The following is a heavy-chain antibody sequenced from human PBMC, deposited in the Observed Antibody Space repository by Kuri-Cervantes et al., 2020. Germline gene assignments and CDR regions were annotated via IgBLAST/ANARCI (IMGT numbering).Heavy chain of an antibody. CDR2: ISAYNGNT. CDR3: AKEELCSGGSCYVDY. J-gene: IGHJ4*02. Sequence: ASVKVSCKASGYTFTSYGISWVRQAPGQGLEWMGWISAYNGNTNYAQKLQGRVTMTTDTSTSTAYMELRSLRSDDTALYYCAKEELCSGGSCYVDYWGQGTLVTVSS. CDR1: GYTFTSYG. V-gene: IGHV1-18*01. D-gene: IGHD2-15*01.